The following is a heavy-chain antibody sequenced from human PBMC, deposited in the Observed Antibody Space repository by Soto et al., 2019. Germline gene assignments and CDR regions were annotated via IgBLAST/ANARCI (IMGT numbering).Heavy chain of an antibody. CDR2: ISGGGGTT. CDR1: GSTFSDNY. D-gene: IGHD6-19*01. Sequence: QVQLVESGGGLVKRGGSLRLSCAASGSTFSDNYMSWIRQAPGKGLEWISYISGGGGTTHYADSVKGRFTISRDNAKNSLYLQMNNLRVEDTAVYYCARGAKPYSSGRDVLDIWGQGTMVTVSS. J-gene: IGHJ3*02. CDR3: ARGAKPYSSGRDVLDI. V-gene: IGHV3-11*01.